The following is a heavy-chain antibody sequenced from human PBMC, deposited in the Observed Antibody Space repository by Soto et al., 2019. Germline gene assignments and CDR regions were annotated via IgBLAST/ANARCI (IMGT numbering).Heavy chain of an antibody. Sequence: QITLKESGPTQVKPTQTLTLTCSFSGFSLNTDGEGVGWVRQPPGEALEWLALIYWDDDERYSPSLKTRLTNTKDPSKNRVVRIMTNMDPVDTATYYCAHSRNLITEDAQVGDFDYWGQGTLVTVSS. D-gene: IGHD3-10*01. CDR2: IYWDDDE. V-gene: IGHV2-5*02. J-gene: IGHJ4*02. CDR1: GFSLNTDGEG. CDR3: AHSRNLITEDAQVGDFDY.